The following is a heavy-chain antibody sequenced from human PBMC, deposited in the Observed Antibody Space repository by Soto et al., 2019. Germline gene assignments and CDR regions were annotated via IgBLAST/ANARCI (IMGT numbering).Heavy chain of an antibody. D-gene: IGHD6-13*01. CDR3: AHSRLSVVGSLWYY. V-gene: IGHV2-5*02. CDR2: IYWDDDK. J-gene: IGHJ4*02. Sequence: QITLKESGPTLVKPTQTLTLTCTFSGFSLSTSGVGVGWIRQPPGKALEWLAVIYWDDDKRYSPSLKSRLTITTDTSKNQVVPTMTNMDPVDKATSYCAHSRLSVVGSLWYYWGQGTLVTVSS. CDR1: GFSLSTSGVG.